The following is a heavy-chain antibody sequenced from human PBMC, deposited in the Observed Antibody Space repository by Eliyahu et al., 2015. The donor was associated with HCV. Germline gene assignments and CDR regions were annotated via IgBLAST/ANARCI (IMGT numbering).Heavy chain of an antibody. CDR1: GXTFSXAW. D-gene: IGHD3-10*01. J-gene: IGHJ6*03. Sequence: EVQLVESGGGLVKPGGSLRLSCAASGXTFSXAWMRWGRQASGEGLEWIGRIKSKTDGGTTDYAAPVKGRFTISRDDSKSTLYLQMNSLKTEDTAVYYCTTGAPGGFDYYLDVWGQGTTVTVSS. CDR2: IKSKTDGGTT. CDR3: TTGAPGGFDYYLDV. V-gene: IGHV3-15*01.